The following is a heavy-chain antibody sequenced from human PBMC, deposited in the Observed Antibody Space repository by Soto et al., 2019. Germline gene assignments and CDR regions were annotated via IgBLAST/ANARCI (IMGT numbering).Heavy chain of an antibody. Sequence: GGSLRLSCAASGFTFSSYAMSWVRQAQGKGLEWVSAISGSGGSTYYADSVKGRFTISRDNSKNTLYLQMNSLRAEDTAVYYCAKDRAVTTSPSRGMDVWGQGTTVTVSS. V-gene: IGHV3-23*01. CDR3: AKDRAVTTSPSRGMDV. J-gene: IGHJ6*02. D-gene: IGHD4-17*01. CDR1: GFTFSSYA. CDR2: ISGSGGST.